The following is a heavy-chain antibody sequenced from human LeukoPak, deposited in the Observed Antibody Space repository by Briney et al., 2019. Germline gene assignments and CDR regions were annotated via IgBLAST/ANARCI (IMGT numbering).Heavy chain of an antibody. CDR2: ISSSGSTI. CDR3: ARGGGNDYGDY. J-gene: IGHJ4*02. CDR1: GFTFSSYE. V-gene: IGHV3-48*03. Sequence: GGSLRLSCAASGFTFSSYEMNWVRQAPGKGLEWVSYISSSGSTIYYADSVKGRFTISRDNAKNTLYLQMNSLRAEDTAVYYCARGGGNDYGDYWGQGTLVTVSS.